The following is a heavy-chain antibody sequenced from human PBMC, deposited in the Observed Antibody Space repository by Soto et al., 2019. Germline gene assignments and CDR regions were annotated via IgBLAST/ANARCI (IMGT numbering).Heavy chain of an antibody. CDR1: GYTFTSYA. Sequence: ASVKVSCKASGYTFTSYAMHWVRQAPGQRLEWMGWINAGNGNTKYSQKFQGRVTITRDTSASTAYMELSSLRSEDTAVYYCARTVGYYYGMXVWGQGTTVTVSS. CDR2: INAGNGNT. D-gene: IGHD4-17*01. V-gene: IGHV1-3*01. J-gene: IGHJ6*02. CDR3: ARTVGYYYGMXV.